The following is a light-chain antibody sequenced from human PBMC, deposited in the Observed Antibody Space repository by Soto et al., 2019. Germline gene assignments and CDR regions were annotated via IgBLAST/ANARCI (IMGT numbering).Light chain of an antibody. CDR3: QQYETFSGT. Sequence: DIQMTQSPSSLSASVGDRFTITCQASQDISNYLNWYQQKPGEAPKLLIYDASALPRGVPSRFSGSGSGTKFTLTIASLQPDDFATYYCQQYETFSGTFGPGTKVDI. CDR1: QDISNY. CDR2: DAS. V-gene: IGKV1-33*01. J-gene: IGKJ1*01.